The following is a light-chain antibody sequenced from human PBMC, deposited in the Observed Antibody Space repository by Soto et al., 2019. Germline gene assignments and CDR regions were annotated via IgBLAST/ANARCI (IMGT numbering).Light chain of an antibody. J-gene: IGLJ2*01. CDR1: SSDVGGYNY. Sequence: QSVLTQPASVSGSPGQSITISCTGTSSDVGGYNYVSWYQQHPGKAPKLMIYEVSNRPSGVSNRFSGSKSGNTASLIISGLQAEDEADYYCTSYTSRSTLVIGGGTKVTVL. CDR3: TSYTSRSTLV. V-gene: IGLV2-14*01. CDR2: EVS.